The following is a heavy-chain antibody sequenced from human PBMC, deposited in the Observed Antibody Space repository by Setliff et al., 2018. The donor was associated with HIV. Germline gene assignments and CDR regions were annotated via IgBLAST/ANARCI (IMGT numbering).Heavy chain of an antibody. V-gene: IGHV4-34*01. CDR1: GGSFRGYY. CDR3: ARGYASGYDAYGY. Sequence: PSETLSLTCAVYGGSFRGYYWSWIRQPPGKGLEWIGEINHSGSTNYNPSLKSRVTISVDTYNNQFSLNMNSVNAADTAVYYCARGYASGYDAYGYWGQGTLVTVSS. CDR2: INHSGST. J-gene: IGHJ4*02. D-gene: IGHD5-12*01.